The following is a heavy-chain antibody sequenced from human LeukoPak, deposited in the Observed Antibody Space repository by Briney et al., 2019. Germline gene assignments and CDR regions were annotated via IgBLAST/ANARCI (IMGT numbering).Heavy chain of an antibody. D-gene: IGHD6-19*01. CDR3: ARAVVAVAGGVTFDY. V-gene: IGHV4-30-2*01. Sequence: SETLSLTCTVSGGSISSGGYYWSWIRQPPGKGLEWIGYIYQRGGTYYNPSLQSRVIIPVDRSKNQFSLRLSSVTAADTAVYYCARAVVAVAGGVTFDYWGQGTLVTVSS. J-gene: IGHJ4*02. CDR1: GGSISSGGYY. CDR2: IYQRGGT.